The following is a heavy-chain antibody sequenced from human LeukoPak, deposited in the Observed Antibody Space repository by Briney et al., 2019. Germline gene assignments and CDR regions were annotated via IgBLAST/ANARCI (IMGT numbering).Heavy chain of an antibody. J-gene: IGHJ5*02. Sequence: SETLSLTCTVSGDSISSYYWSWIRQPAGKGLEWIGRIYTSGSTNYNPSLKSRVTMSVDTSKNQFSLKLSSVTAADTAVYYCARDTVEPYQDYYDSSGYYPWGQGTLVTVSS. CDR3: ARDTVEPYQDYYDSSGYYP. CDR2: IYTSGST. V-gene: IGHV4-4*07. D-gene: IGHD3-22*01. CDR1: GDSISSYY.